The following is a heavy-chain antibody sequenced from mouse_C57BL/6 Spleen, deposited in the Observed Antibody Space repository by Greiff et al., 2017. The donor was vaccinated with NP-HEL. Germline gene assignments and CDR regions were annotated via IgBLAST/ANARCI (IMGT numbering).Heavy chain of an antibody. Sequence: VQLQQSGPVLVKPGASVKMSCKASGYTFTDYYMNWVKQSHGKSLEWIGVINPYNGGTSYNQKFKGKATLTVDKSSSTAYMELNSLTSEDSAVYYCARLGDYDEVAYWGQGTLVTVSA. J-gene: IGHJ3*01. CDR3: ARLGDYDEVAY. CDR1: GYTFTDYY. V-gene: IGHV1-19*01. D-gene: IGHD2-4*01. CDR2: INPYNGGT.